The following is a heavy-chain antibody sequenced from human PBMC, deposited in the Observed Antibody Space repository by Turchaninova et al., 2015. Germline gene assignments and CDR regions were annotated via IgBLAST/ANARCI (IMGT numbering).Heavy chain of an antibody. Sequence: QVQLVESGGSVVQPGGSLRVSCAASGFIFSAYGMQWVRQAPCKGLAGVAYIRSDGCNKQYAYAGKGRFTISRDNSKNTLYLQMNSLRAEDTAVYYCAKPAGGSPPIYFDSWGQGTLVTVSS. J-gene: IGHJ4*02. D-gene: IGHD3-10*01. V-gene: IGHV3-30*02. CDR3: AKPAGGSPPIYFDS. CDR1: GFIFSAYG. CDR2: IRSDGCNK.